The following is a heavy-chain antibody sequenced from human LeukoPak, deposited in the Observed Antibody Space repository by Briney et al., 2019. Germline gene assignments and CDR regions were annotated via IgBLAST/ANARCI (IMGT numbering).Heavy chain of an antibody. J-gene: IGHJ4*02. CDR3: ARDHASSCQLFDY. CDR1: GYTFTSYG. Sequence: ASVKVSCKASGYTFTSYGFSWVRQAPGQGLEWMGWISVYNGDSQYAQKFQGRVTLTTDTSTTTAYMELRSLRSDDTAVYYCARDHASSCQLFDYWGQGALVTVSS. V-gene: IGHV1-18*01. D-gene: IGHD6-13*01. CDR2: ISVYNGDS.